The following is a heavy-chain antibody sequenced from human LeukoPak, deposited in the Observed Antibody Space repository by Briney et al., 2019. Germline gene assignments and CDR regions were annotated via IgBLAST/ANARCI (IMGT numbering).Heavy chain of an antibody. J-gene: IGHJ4*02. D-gene: IGHD4-17*01. Sequence: SVKVSCKASGGTFSSYAISWVRQAPGQGLEWMGRIIPILGVANYAQKFQGRVTITADKSTSTAYMELSSLRSEDTAVYYCARSDYGDYLRFDYWGQGTLVTVSS. V-gene: IGHV1-69*04. CDR3: ARSDYGDYLRFDY. CDR1: GGTFSSYA. CDR2: IIPILGVA.